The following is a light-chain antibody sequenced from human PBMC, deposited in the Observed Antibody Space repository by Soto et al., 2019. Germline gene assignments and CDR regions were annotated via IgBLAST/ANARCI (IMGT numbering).Light chain of an antibody. CDR2: EVS. CDR1: SSDVGGYNY. CDR3: SSYTSSSTLGV. V-gene: IGLV2-14*01. Sequence: QSALTQPASVSGSPGQSITISCTGTSSDVGGYNYVSWYQQHPGKAPKLMIYEVSNRPSGVSNRFYGSKSGNTASLTISGLQAEDEADYYCSSYTSSSTLGVFGTGTKLTVL. J-gene: IGLJ1*01.